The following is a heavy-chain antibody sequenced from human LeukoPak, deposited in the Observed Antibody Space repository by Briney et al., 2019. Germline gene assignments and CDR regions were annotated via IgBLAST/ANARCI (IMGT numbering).Heavy chain of an antibody. Sequence: PGGSLRLSCAASGFTFSSYSMNWVRQAPGKGLEWVSSISSSSSYIYYADSVKGRFTVSRDNAKNSLYLQMNSLRAEDTAVYYCARNRYSYGKFDYWGQGTLVTVSS. D-gene: IGHD5-18*01. V-gene: IGHV3-21*01. CDR1: GFTFSSYS. CDR3: ARNRYSYGKFDY. J-gene: IGHJ4*02. CDR2: ISSSSSYI.